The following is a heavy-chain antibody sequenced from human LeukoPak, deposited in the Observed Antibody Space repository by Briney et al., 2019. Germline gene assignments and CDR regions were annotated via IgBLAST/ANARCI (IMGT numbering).Heavy chain of an antibody. J-gene: IGHJ4*02. Sequence: GGSLRLSCAASGFTFSSYSMNWVRQAPGKGLEWVSYISSSSSTIYYADSVKGRFTIPRDNAKNSLYLQMNSLRAEDTAVYYCARAGDSYDSSGYLDYWGQGTLVTVSS. CDR1: GFTFSSYS. D-gene: IGHD3-22*01. CDR3: ARAGDSYDSSGYLDY. CDR2: ISSSSSTI. V-gene: IGHV3-48*01.